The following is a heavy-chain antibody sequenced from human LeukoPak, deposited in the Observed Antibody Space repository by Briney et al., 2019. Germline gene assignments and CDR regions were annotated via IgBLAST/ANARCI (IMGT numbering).Heavy chain of an antibody. CDR1: GFTFSSHY. D-gene: IGHD6-6*01. CDR3: ARDHTVYSSSSGAFDI. J-gene: IGHJ3*02. V-gene: IGHV3-21*01. Sequence: GGSLRLSCAASGFTFSSHYMNWVRQAPGKGLEWVSSITSSSSDIFYADSVKGRFTISKDNAKNSLYLQMNSLRAEDTAVYYCARDHTVYSSSSGAFDIWGQGTMVTVSS. CDR2: ITSSSSDI.